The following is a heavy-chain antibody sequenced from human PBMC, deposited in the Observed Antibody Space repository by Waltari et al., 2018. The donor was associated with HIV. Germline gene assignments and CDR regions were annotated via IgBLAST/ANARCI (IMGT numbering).Heavy chain of an antibody. D-gene: IGHD2-8*01. CDR2: IYSGGST. CDR3: ARDGENCTNGVCYAALDY. CDR1: GFTVSSNY. Sequence: EVQLVESGGGLIQPGGSLRLSCAASGFTVSSNYMSWVRQAPGKGLEWVSVIYSGGSTYYADSVKGRFTISRDNSKNTLYLQMNSLRAEDTAVYYCARDGENCTNGVCYAALDYWGQGTLVTVSS. J-gene: IGHJ4*02. V-gene: IGHV3-53*01.